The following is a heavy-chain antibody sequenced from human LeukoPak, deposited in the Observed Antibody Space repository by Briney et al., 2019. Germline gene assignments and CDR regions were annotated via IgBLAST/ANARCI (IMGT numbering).Heavy chain of an antibody. CDR1: GFTFSSYA. Sequence: SGGSLRLSCAASGFTFSSYAMSWIRQAPGKGLVWVSVISSDGRSTIYADSVKGRFTISRDNAKNTLYLQMDSLRAEDTAVYFCASQLGGNVYWGQGTLVTVSS. CDR3: ASQLGGNVY. V-gene: IGHV3-74*01. CDR2: ISSDGRST. D-gene: IGHD3-16*01. J-gene: IGHJ4*02.